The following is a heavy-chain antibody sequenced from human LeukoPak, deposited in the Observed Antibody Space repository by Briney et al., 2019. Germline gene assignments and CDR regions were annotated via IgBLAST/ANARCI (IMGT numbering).Heavy chain of an antibody. CDR3: ARESYYYGSGSYFGPRRDRGYYFDY. J-gene: IGHJ4*02. V-gene: IGHV3-21*01. CDR1: GFTFSTYS. D-gene: IGHD3-10*01. CDR2: ISPDSNYK. Sequence: PGESLRLSCAASGFTFSTYSMNWLRLAPGKGPEWVSSISPDSNYKYYVDSVKGRFTISRDNAKSSLYLQMNSLRAEDTAVYYCARESYYYGSGSYFGPRRDRGYYFDYWGQGILVTVSS.